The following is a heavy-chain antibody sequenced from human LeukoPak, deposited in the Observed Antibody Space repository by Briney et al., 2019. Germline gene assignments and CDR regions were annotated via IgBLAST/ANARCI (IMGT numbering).Heavy chain of an antibody. V-gene: IGHV4-39*07. Sequence: SETLSLTCTVSGGSISSSSYYWGWIRQPPGKGLEWIGSIYYSGSTYYNPSLKSRVTISVDTSKNQFSLKLNSVTAADTAVYYCARDRVVYYDSSGYDYWGQGTLVTVSS. CDR3: ARDRVVYYDSSGYDY. J-gene: IGHJ4*02. D-gene: IGHD3-22*01. CDR1: GGSISSSSYY. CDR2: IYYSGST.